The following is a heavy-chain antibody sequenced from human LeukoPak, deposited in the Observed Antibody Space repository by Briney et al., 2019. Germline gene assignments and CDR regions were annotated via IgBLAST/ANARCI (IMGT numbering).Heavy chain of an antibody. CDR3: AKGVSPDLGVVWFDP. V-gene: IGHV3-23*01. J-gene: IGHJ5*02. D-gene: IGHD2-15*01. CDR1: GFTFSSYA. CDR2: ISGSGGST. Sequence: PPGGSLRLSCAASGFTFSSYAMSWVRQAPGKGLEWVSAISGSGGSTYYADSVKGRFTISRDNSKNTLYLQMSSLRAEDTAVYYCAKGVSPDLGVVWFDPWGQGTLVTVSS.